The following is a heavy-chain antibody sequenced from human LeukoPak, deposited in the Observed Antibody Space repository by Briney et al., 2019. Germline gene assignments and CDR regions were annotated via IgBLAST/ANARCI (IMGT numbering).Heavy chain of an antibody. Sequence: ASVKVSCKASGYTFTSYYMHWVRQAPGQGLEWMGIINPSGGSTSYAQKFQGRVTMTRDMSTSTAYMELRSLRSDDTAVYYCARDGRYFDWLGWFDPWGQGTLVTVSS. V-gene: IGHV1-46*01. D-gene: IGHD3-9*01. CDR3: ARDGRYFDWLGWFDP. CDR2: INPSGGST. CDR1: GYTFTSYY. J-gene: IGHJ5*02.